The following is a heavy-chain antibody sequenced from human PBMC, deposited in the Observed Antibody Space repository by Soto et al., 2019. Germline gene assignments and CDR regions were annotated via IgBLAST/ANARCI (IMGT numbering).Heavy chain of an antibody. CDR1: GGSISSYY. J-gene: IGHJ6*03. V-gene: IGHV4-59*08. Sequence: SETLSLTCTVSGGSISSYYWSWIRQPPGKGLEWIGYIYYSGSTNYNPSLKSRVTISVDTSKNQFSLKLSSVTAADPAVYYCARRLREAMGNIVATIRRNYYYYMDVWGKGTTVTVSS. D-gene: IGHD5-12*01. CDR3: ARRLREAMGNIVATIRRNYYYYMDV. CDR2: IYYSGST.